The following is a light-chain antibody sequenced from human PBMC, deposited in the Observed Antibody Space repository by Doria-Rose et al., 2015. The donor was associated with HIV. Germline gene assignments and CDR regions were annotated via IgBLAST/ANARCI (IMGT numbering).Light chain of an antibody. CDR2: EVS. CDR3: CSRAGSGTLV. Sequence: QSVLTQPASVSGSPGQSITISCTGTSGDVGSYNHVSWYQQHSGKAPKLVILEVSKRPSGISGRLSGSKSGNSASLTISGLQAEDEADYYCCSRAGSGTLVFGGGTELTVL. CDR1: SGDVGSYNH. J-gene: IGLJ3*02. V-gene: IGLV2-23*02.